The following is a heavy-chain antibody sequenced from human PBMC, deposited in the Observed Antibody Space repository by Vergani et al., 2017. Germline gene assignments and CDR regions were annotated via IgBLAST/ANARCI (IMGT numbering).Heavy chain of an antibody. CDR2: ISGSGGFT. CDR1: GFTFTNFA. V-gene: IGHV3-23*01. CDR3: AKDNVPGYYDSSGYGDY. J-gene: IGHJ4*02. D-gene: IGHD3-22*01. Sequence: EVQLLESGGNLVQPGGSLRLSCAASGFTFTNFAKTWVRQAPGEGLEWVSGISGSGGFTYYADSVKGRFTISRDNSKNTMFLQMNNLRAEDTAVYYCAKDNVPGYYDSSGYGDYWGQGTLVTVSS.